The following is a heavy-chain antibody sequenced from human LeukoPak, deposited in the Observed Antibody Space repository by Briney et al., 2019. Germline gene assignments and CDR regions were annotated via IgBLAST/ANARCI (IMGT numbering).Heavy chain of an antibody. CDR1: GYTFTGYY. CDR3: AQSSGWDSLKY. V-gene: IGHV1-2*02. D-gene: IGHD6-19*01. CDR2: FNPNSGGT. Sequence: ASVKVSCKASGYTFTGYYMHWVRQAPGQGLEWMGWFNPNSGGTNHAQKFQGRVSMTRDTSISTAYMELSRLRSDDTAVYYCAQSSGWDSLKYWGQGTLVTVSS. J-gene: IGHJ4*02.